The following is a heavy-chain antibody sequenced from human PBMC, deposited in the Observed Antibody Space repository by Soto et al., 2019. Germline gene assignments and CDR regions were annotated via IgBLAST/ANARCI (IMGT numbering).Heavy chain of an antibody. CDR1: GFTFSSFG. V-gene: IGHV3-30*18. Sequence: QVLLVESGGGVVQPGRSLRISCAVSGFTFSSFGMHWVRQAPGKGLEWVAVISDDGSSKHYADSLKGRFTISRDNSNNTLYLQMDSMGSEDTAVYYCAKARWGDFCDLHLPGYWGQGTLVTVSS. D-gene: IGHD4-17*01. J-gene: IGHJ4*02. CDR3: AKARWGDFCDLHLPGY. CDR2: ISDDGSSK.